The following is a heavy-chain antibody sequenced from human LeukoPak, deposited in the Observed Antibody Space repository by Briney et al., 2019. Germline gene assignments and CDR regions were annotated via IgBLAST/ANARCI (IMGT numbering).Heavy chain of an antibody. CDR2: ISETGSHT. J-gene: IGHJ4*02. Sequence: GGSLRLSCAASGFTFSSYAMSWVRQGPGKGLEWVSSISETGSHTYYADSVKGRFTITRDNFMNTLNLQMNSLRADDTAVYYCATVLGGRYLHYWGQGTPVTVSS. V-gene: IGHV3-23*01. CDR1: GFTFSSYA. CDR3: ATVLGGRYLHY.